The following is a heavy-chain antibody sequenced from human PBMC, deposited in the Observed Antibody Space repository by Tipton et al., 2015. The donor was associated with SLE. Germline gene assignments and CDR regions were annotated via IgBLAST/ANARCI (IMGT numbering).Heavy chain of an antibody. CDR3: ARWALGIGIEGFDY. D-gene: IGHD7-27*01. Sequence: TLSLTCAVYGGSFSGYYWSWIRQPPGKGLEWIGEINHSGSTNYNPSLKSRVTISVDTSKSQFSLKLTSVTAADTAVYYCARWALGIGIEGFDYWGQGTLVTVSS. V-gene: IGHV4-34*01. J-gene: IGHJ4*02. CDR2: INHSGST. CDR1: GGSFSGYY.